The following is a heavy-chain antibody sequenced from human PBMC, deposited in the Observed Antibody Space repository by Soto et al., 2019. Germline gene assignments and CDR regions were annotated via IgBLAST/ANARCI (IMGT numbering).Heavy chain of an antibody. J-gene: IGHJ4*02. CDR1: GGSFSGYY. CDR2: INHSGST. Sequence: PSETLSLICAVYGGSFSGYYWTWIRQPPGTGLEWIGEINHSGSTNYNPSLKSRVTISVDTSKNQFSLKLTSVTAADTAVYYCGRDKITRLFDYWGQGTLVTVS. V-gene: IGHV4-34*01. D-gene: IGHD3-10*01. CDR3: GRDKITRLFDY.